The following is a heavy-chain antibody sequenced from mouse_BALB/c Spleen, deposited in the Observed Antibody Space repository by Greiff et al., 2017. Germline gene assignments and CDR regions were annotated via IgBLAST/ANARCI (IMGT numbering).Heavy chain of an antibody. Sequence: VQLKESGPELVKPGASVKISCKASGYSFTGYFMNWVMQSHGKSLEWIGRINPYNGDTFYNQKFKGKATLTVDKSSSTAHMELRSLASEDSAFYYCARGSTMITTGGYFDYWGQGTTLTVSS. D-gene: IGHD2-4*01. CDR2: INPYNGDT. J-gene: IGHJ2*01. CDR1: GYSFTGYF. CDR3: ARGSTMITTGGYFDY. V-gene: IGHV1-20*02.